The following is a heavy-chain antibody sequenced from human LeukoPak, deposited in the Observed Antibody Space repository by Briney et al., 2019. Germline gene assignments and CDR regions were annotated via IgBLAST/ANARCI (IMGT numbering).Heavy chain of an antibody. CDR2: ISSSSYI. CDR3: ARELKTGYSYAPFDC. CDR1: GFTFNVYT. Sequence: GGPLRLSCAASGFTFNVYTMNRVRQAPGKRMEGVSSISSSSYIYYADSVKGRFTISRDNAKNSLFLLMNSLRAEDTAVYYCARELKTGYSYAPFDCWGQGTLVTVSS. D-gene: IGHD5-18*01. J-gene: IGHJ4*02. V-gene: IGHV3-21*01.